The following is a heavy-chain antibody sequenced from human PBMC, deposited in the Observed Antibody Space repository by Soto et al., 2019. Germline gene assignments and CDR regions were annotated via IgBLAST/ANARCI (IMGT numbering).Heavy chain of an antibody. D-gene: IGHD7-27*01. CDR1: GFTFSSSW. J-gene: IGHJ4*02. V-gene: IGHV3-7*01. CDR2: INHVGSEI. CDR3: ARDPAWGSLDY. Sequence: EAQLVESGGGLVQPGGSLRLSCAASGFTFSSSWMSWVRQAPGKRLEWVAVINHVGSEILYVDSVKGRFTVSRDNTKNSVYLQMNSLRVEDTALYYCARDPAWGSLDYWGLGTLVTVSS.